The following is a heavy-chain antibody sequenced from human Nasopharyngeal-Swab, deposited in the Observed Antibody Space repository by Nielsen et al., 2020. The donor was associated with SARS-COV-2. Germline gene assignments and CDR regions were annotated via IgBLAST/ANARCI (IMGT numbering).Heavy chain of an antibody. CDR3: ARETVAGHNWLDP. CDR2: IWYDGSNK. D-gene: IGHD6-19*01. V-gene: IGHV3-33*01. J-gene: IGHJ5*02. Sequence: GESLKISCAASGFTFSSYGMHWVRQAPGKGLEWVAVIWYDGSNKYYADSVKGRFTISRDNSKNTLYLQMNSLRAEDTAVYYCARETVAGHNWLDPWGQGTLVTVSS. CDR1: GFTFSSYG.